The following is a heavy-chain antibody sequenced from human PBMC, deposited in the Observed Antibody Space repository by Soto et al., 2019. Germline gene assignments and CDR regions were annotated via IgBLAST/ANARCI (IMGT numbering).Heavy chain of an antibody. J-gene: IGHJ3*02. CDR3: ARVERGTATTVVDAFEI. D-gene: IGHD1-1*01. Sequence: QVQLQQWGAGLLKPSETLSLTCAVYGGFVSSGSYYWSWIRQPPGKGLEWIGEISHSGGTHFNPSLKSRVTISVDTSKNQFSLKMSSVTAADTALYYCARVERGTATTVVDAFEIWGPGTMVTVSS. V-gene: IGHV4-34*01. CDR1: GGFVSSGSYY. CDR2: ISHSGGT.